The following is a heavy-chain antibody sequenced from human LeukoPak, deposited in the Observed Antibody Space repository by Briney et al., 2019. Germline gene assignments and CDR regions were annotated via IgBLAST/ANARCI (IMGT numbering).Heavy chain of an antibody. J-gene: IGHJ4*02. CDR3: AKDQLTTVTTSFDY. D-gene: IGHD4-11*01. V-gene: IGHV3-23*01. Sequence: GGSLRLYCAASGFTFSNYAMSWVRQAPGKGLEWLSAISGSGVTTYYADSVKGRFTISRDNPKNTLYLQMNSLRAEDTAVYYCAKDQLTTVTTSFDYWGQGTLVTVSS. CDR1: GFTFSNYA. CDR2: ISGSGVTT.